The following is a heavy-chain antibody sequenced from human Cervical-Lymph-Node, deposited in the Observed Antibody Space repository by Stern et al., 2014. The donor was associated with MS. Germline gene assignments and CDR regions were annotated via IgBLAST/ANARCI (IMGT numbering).Heavy chain of an antibody. CDR3: AKDINDYWSGPADY. CDR1: GFTFANHA. D-gene: IGHD3-3*01. J-gene: IGHJ4*02. CDR2: THWSGANT. V-gene: IGHV3-9*01. Sequence: EVQLEESGGGLVQPGRSLRLSWAASGFTFANHAMHWVRQAPGKGLEWGSGTHWSGANTWYADVVEGRFTISRDNAKNSLYLQINSLRVEDTAFYYCAKDINDYWSGPADYWGQGTLVTVSS.